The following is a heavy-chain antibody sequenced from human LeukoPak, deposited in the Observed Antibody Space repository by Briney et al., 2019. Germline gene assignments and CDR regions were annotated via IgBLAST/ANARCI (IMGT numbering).Heavy chain of an antibody. CDR2: MNPNSGNT. Sequence: ASVKVSCKASGYTFTSYDINWVRQATGQGLEWMGWMNPNSGNTGYAQKFQGRVTITRNTSISTAYMELSSLRSEDTAVYYCAKDLGVVSRGWYSSGWGFDYWGQGTLVTVSS. D-gene: IGHD6-19*01. CDR1: GYTFTSYD. J-gene: IGHJ4*02. CDR3: AKDLGVVSRGWYSSGWGFDY. V-gene: IGHV1-8*03.